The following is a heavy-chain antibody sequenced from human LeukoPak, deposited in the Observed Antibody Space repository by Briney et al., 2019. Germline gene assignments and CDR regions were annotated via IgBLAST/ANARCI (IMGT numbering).Heavy chain of an antibody. Sequence: GGSLRLSCAASGFTFSTYWMRWVRQAPGKGLVWVSRIKSDGGTNYADSVKGRFTISRDNAKKTVSLQMNSLRPEDTGVYYCARAPSEIGGYYPEYFRHWGQGTLVTVSS. CDR3: ARAPSEIGGYYPEYFRH. J-gene: IGHJ1*01. D-gene: IGHD3-22*01. CDR2: IKSDGGT. CDR1: GFTFSTYW. V-gene: IGHV3-74*01.